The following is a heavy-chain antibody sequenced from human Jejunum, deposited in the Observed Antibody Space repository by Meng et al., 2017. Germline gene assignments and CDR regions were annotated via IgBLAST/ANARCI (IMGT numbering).Heavy chain of an antibody. V-gene: IGHV4-34*01. D-gene: IGHD4-11*01. CDR1: GGSISDYY. CDR3: ARGNEYSNYGADF. Sequence: QVKLQQWGAGRLKPSETLSLTCAVSGGSISDYYWNWIRQPPGKGREWIGEINDSGSTNYHPYLKSRVTISVDTSKSQFYLSVSYVTAADTAVYYCARGNEYSNYGADFWGQGTLVTVSS. CDR2: INDSGST. J-gene: IGHJ4*02.